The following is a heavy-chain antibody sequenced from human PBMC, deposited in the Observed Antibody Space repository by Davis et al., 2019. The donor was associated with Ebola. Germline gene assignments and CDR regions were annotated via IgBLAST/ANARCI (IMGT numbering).Heavy chain of an antibody. V-gene: IGHV1-2*06. CDR1: GYTFIGYY. CDR2: INPKSGGA. D-gene: IGHD3-10*01. J-gene: IGHJ4*02. CDR3: AGAHLPIWVGDSYFDS. Sequence: ASVKVSCKASGYTFIGYYMHWVRQAPGQGLEWMGRINPKSGGADYAPTFQGRVTMTRDTSFSTAYMELSRLKSDDTAIYYCAGAHLPIWVGDSYFDSWGQGTLVTVSS.